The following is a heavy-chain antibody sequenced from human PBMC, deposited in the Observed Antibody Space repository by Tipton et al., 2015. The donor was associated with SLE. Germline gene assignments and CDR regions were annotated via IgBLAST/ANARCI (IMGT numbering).Heavy chain of an antibody. CDR1: GGSISNYY. CDR3: ASGGYYASGSYYGGWFDP. D-gene: IGHD3-10*01. CDR2: THTSGST. V-gene: IGHV4-4*08. Sequence: TLSLTCKVSGGSISNYYWSWIRLTSVERLEWIGYTHTSGSTNYNPSLKSRVSISVATSKNQVSLKLTSVTAADTGVYYCASGGYYASGSYYGGWFDPWGQGTLVTVSS. J-gene: IGHJ5*02.